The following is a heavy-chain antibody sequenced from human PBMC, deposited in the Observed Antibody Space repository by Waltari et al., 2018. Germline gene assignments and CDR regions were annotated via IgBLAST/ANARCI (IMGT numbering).Heavy chain of an antibody. CDR1: GVTFSSYA. CDR2: IIPIFGTA. Sequence: QVKLVQSGAEVKKPGSSVKVSCKAYGVTFSSYAISWVRQAPGQVLEWMGWIIPIFGTAIYAQKCQGRVTTTADESTSTDYMALSSLRSEDTSVYYCASTHSSGWYLLYWGQGTLVTASS. J-gene: IGHJ4*02. D-gene: IGHD6-19*01. CDR3: ASTHSSGWYLLY. V-gene: IGHV1-69*13.